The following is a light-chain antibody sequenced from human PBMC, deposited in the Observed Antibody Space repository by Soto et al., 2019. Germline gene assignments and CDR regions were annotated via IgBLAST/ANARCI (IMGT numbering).Light chain of an antibody. CDR2: SAS. V-gene: IGKV3-15*01. Sequence: EIVMTQSPATLSVSPGDRVTLSCRASQSININLAWYQQKLGQAPSLLIYSASARVTDVPARFTGGGSGTEFTLSSSTLQPEDFAFYYCQQFRSWPYTFGQGTKLEAK. CDR1: QSININ. CDR3: QQFRSWPYT. J-gene: IGKJ2*01.